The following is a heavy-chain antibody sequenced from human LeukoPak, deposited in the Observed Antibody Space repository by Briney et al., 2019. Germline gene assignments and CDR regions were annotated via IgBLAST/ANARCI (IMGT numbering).Heavy chain of an antibody. CDR1: GGSISSYY. D-gene: IGHD4-23*01. V-gene: IGHV4-59*01. J-gene: IGHJ4*02. CDR2: IYYSGST. CDR3: ARAYDGGNFDY. Sequence: SETLSLTCTVSGGSISSYYWSWIRQPPGKGLEWIGYIYYSGSTNYNPSLKSRVTISVDTSKNQFSLKLSSVTAADTAVYYCARAYDGGNFDYWGQGTLVTVSS.